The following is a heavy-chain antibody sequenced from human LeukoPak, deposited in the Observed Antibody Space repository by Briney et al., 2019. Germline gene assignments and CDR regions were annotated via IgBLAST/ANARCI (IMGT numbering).Heavy chain of an antibody. CDR3: AKMRGDFHYYYMDV. CDR2: IWYGGSNK. Sequence: GGSLRLSCAASGFTFSSYAMSWVRQAPGKGLEWVAVIWYGGSNKYYADSVKGRFTISRDNSKNTLYLQMNSLRAEDTAVYYCAKMRGDFHYYYMDVWGKGTTVTVSS. D-gene: IGHD3-10*01. CDR1: GFTFSSYA. V-gene: IGHV3-30*02. J-gene: IGHJ6*03.